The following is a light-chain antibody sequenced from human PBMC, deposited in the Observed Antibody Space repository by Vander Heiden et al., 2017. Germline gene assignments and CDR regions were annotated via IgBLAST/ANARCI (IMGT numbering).Light chain of an antibody. V-gene: IGKV4-1*01. Sequence: DIVMTQPPDSLAVSPGERATITCRSSQSVSFSPNNKIYLAWYQQKPGHPPKLLIYWASTRESGVPERFSGSGSGTDFTLTISSLQAEDAALYYCQRFYSAPYTFGQGTKLEIK. J-gene: IGKJ2*01. CDR1: QSVSFSPNNKIY. CDR3: QRFYSAPYT. CDR2: WAS.